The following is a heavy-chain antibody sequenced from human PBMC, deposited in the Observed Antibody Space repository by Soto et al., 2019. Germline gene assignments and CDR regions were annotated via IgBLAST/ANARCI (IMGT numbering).Heavy chain of an antibody. D-gene: IGHD5-12*01. CDR2: IYYRGNA. J-gene: IGHJ4*02. Sequence: QLQLQESGPGLVKPSETLSLTCSVSDDSINSDKYYWGWIRQPPGKGLEWIGSIYYRGNAYYNPSRQTLVTISLDKSKSQFSLKLNSVTAADSAVYFCARLEGLATISYYFDFWGPGALVTVSS. CDR1: DDSINSDKYY. V-gene: IGHV4-39*01. CDR3: ARLEGLATISYYFDF.